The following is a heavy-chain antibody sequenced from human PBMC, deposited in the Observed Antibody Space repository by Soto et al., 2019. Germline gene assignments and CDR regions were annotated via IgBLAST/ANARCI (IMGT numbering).Heavy chain of an antibody. CDR2: ISWNSGSI. CDR1: GFTFDDYA. CDR3: AKLPPYFGGDCYLRGDPTPMDY. D-gene: IGHD2-21*01. V-gene: IGHV3-9*01. Sequence: EVQLVESGGGLVQPGRSLRLSCAASGFTFDDYAMHWVRQAPGKGLEWVSGISWNSGSIGYADSVKGRFTISRDNAKNSLYLQMNSLRAEDTALYYCAKLPPYFGGDCYLRGDPTPMDYWGQGTLVTVSS. J-gene: IGHJ4*02.